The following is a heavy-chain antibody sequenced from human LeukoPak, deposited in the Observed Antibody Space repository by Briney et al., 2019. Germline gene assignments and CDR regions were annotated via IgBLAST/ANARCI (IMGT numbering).Heavy chain of an antibody. CDR2: IWYDGSNK. J-gene: IGHJ4*02. Sequence: PGGSLRLSCAASGFTFSNAWMSWVRQAPGKGLEWVAVIWYDGSNKYYADSVKGRFTISRDNSKNTLYLQMNSLRAEDTAVYYCARATSSSWSLFDYWGQGTLVTVSS. D-gene: IGHD6-13*01. CDR3: ARATSSSWSLFDY. CDR1: GFTFSNAW. V-gene: IGHV3-33*08.